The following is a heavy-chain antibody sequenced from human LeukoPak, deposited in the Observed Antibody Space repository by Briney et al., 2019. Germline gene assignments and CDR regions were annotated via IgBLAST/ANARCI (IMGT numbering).Heavy chain of an antibody. CDR1: GFTFSRYW. J-gene: IGHJ4*02. Sequence: GGSLRLSCAASGFTFSRYWMHWVRHAPGKGLVWVSRINSDGSSTNYADSVKGRFTISRDNAKNTLYLQMNSLRAEDTAVYYCARDTVNGPFVISLDYWGQGALVTVSS. CDR3: ARDTVNGPFVISLDY. D-gene: IGHD2-8*01. V-gene: IGHV3-74*01. CDR2: INSDGSST.